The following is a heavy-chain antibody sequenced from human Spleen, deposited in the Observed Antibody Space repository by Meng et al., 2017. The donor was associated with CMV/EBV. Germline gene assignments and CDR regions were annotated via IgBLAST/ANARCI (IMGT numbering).Heavy chain of an antibody. J-gene: IGHJ4*02. CDR2: IRYDGSDK. CDR1: GFTFSSYG. CDR3: AKDRGAVGPSFDY. Sequence: GGSLRLSCAASGFTFSSYGMHWVRQAPGKGLEWVTFIRYDGSDKNFAESVKGRFTISRDNSWNTLFLQMNSLRVEDTAVYYCAKDRGAVGPSFDYWGQGTLVTVSS. D-gene: IGHD1-26*01. V-gene: IGHV3-30*02.